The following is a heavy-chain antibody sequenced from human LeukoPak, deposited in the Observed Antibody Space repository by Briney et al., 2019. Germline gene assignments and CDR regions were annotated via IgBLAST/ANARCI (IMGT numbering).Heavy chain of an antibody. CDR3: ARSGVVVAATVNGDWFDP. D-gene: IGHD2-15*01. Sequence: ASVKVSCKASGSTFTDYYVHWVRQAPGQGLEWMGWINPNSGGTNYAQKFQGRVTMTRDTSVSTAYMELSRLTSDDTAVHYCARSGVVVAATVNGDWFDPWGQGTLVTVSS. CDR2: INPNSGGT. J-gene: IGHJ5*02. CDR1: GSTFTDYY. V-gene: IGHV1-2*02.